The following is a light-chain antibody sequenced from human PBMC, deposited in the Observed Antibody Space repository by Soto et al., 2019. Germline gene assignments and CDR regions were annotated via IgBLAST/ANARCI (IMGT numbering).Light chain of an antibody. CDR2: DVS. CDR3: SSYTSSSTLYV. J-gene: IGLJ1*01. V-gene: IGLV2-14*01. Sequence: QSALTQPASVSGSPRQSITISCTGTSSDVGSYNSVSWYQQHPGKAPNLMIYDVSNRPSGVSNRFSGSKSGNTASLTISGLQAEDEADYYCSSYTSSSTLYVFGTGTKLTVL. CDR1: SSDVGSYNS.